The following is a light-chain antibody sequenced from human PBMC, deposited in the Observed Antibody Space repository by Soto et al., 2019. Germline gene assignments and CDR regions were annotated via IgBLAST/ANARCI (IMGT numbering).Light chain of an antibody. CDR2: EGS. Sequence: QSALTQPPSASGSPGQSITISCTGTSSDVRNYNFVSWYQQHPGKAPKVMIYEGSKRPSGVSNRFSGSKSGNTASLTISGLQAEDEADYYCCSYAGSSPPVVFGGGTKLTVL. CDR3: CSYAGSSPPVV. V-gene: IGLV2-23*01. CDR1: SSDVRNYNF. J-gene: IGLJ2*01.